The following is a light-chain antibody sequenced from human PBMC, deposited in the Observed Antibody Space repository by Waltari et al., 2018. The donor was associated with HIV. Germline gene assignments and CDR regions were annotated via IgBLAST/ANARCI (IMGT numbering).Light chain of an antibody. CDR2: DNN. Sequence: QSVLTQPPSVSAAPGQKVTISCSGSRSNMGNNSVSRYQQQPGTAPKLLIYDNNKRPSGIPDRFSGSTSGTSATLGITGLQTGDEADYYCGTWDSSLSAGVFGGGTKLTVL. J-gene: IGLJ3*02. V-gene: IGLV1-51*01. CDR3: GTWDSSLSAGV. CDR1: RSNMGNNS.